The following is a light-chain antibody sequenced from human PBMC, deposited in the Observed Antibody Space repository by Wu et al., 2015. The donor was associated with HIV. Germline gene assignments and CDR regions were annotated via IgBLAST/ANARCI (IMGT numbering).Light chain of an antibody. CDR2: KAS. Sequence: DIQMTQSPYTLSASVGDRVTITCRASQGISSWLAWYQQKPGRAPRLLIYKASSLESGVPSRFSGSGSGTEFSLTISSLQPDDFATYYCQQYNTYSWTFGQGTKVEIK. J-gene: IGKJ1*01. CDR3: QQYNTYSWT. CDR1: QGISSW. V-gene: IGKV1-5*03.